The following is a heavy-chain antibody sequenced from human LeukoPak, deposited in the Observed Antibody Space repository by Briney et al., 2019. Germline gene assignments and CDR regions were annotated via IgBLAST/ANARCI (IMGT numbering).Heavy chain of an antibody. CDR2: MNPNSGNT. Sequence: ASVEVSCKASGYTFTSYDINWVRQATGQGLEWMGWMNPNSGNTGYAQKFQGRVTMTRNTSISTAYMELSSLRSEDTAVYYCARGSSGWYYFDYWGQGTLVTVSS. CDR3: ARGSSGWYYFDY. CDR1: GYTFTSYD. J-gene: IGHJ4*02. V-gene: IGHV1-8*01. D-gene: IGHD6-19*01.